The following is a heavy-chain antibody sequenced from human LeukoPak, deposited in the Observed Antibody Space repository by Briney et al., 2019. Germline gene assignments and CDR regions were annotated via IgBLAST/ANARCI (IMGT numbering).Heavy chain of an antibody. J-gene: IGHJ4*02. CDR1: GGSISSYY. D-gene: IGHD3-10*01. CDR2: TYYSGST. V-gene: IGHV4-59*01. CDR3: ARGITMVPYYFDY. Sequence: SETLSLTCTVSGGSISSYYWSWIRQPPGKGLEWIGYTYYSGSTNYNPSLKSRVTISVDTSKNQFSLKLSSVTAADTAVYYCARGITMVPYYFDYWGQGTLVTVSS.